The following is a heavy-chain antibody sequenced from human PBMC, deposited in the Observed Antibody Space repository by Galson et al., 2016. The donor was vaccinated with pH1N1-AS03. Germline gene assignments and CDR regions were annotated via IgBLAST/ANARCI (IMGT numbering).Heavy chain of an antibody. V-gene: IGHV5-51*03. Sequence: QSGAEVKKPGESLRISCKVYGYNFMSYWIGWVRQMPGKGLEWLGIMYPEDSDIRYSPSLRGQVTISADTSISTAYLQWTSLEASDSAIYFCARPSPLGIPGRKGLYAFDFWGQGTKVTVSS. CDR3: ARPSPLGIPGRKGLYAFDF. CDR1: GYNFMSYW. CDR2: MYPEDSDI. D-gene: IGHD7-27*01. J-gene: IGHJ3*01.